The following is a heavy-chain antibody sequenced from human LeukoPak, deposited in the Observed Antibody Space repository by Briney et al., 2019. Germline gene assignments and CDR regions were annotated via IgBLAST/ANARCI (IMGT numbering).Heavy chain of an antibody. CDR3: ARQPGGWFGIDY. J-gene: IGHJ4*02. CDR1: GGSISSYY. D-gene: IGHD6-19*01. V-gene: IGHV4-59*08. Sequence: SETLSLTCTVSGGSISSYYWSWIRQPPGKGLEWIGYIYYSGSTNYNPSLKSRVTISVDTSKNQFSLKLSSVTAADTAVYYCARQPGGWFGIDYWGQGTLVTVSS. CDR2: IYYSGST.